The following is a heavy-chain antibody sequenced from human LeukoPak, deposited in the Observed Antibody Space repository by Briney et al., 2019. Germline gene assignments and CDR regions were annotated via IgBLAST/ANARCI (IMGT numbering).Heavy chain of an antibody. CDR2: INHSGST. D-gene: IGHD5-12*01. Sequence: SETLSLTCAVSGGSFIGYYWSWIRQPPGKGLEWIGEINHSGSTNYNPSLTSRVTISVDTSKNQFSLKLSSVTAADTAVYYCARGGWLRFSGSYPWGQGTLVTVSS. CDR1: GGSFIGYY. V-gene: IGHV4-34*01. CDR3: ARGGWLRFSGSYP. J-gene: IGHJ5*02.